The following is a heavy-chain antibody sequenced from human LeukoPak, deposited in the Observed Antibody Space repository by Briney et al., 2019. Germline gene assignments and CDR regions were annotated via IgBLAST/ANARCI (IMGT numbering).Heavy chain of an antibody. J-gene: IGHJ2*01. CDR2: IYYSGST. V-gene: IGHV4-59*12. Sequence: SETLSLTCTVSGGSISSYYWSWIRQPPGKGLEWIGYIYYSGSTYYNPSLKSRVTISVDTSKNQFSLKLSSVTAADTAVYYCARDPRGLGVWYFDLWGRGTLVTVSS. CDR1: GGSISSYY. D-gene: IGHD3-10*01. CDR3: ARDPRGLGVWYFDL.